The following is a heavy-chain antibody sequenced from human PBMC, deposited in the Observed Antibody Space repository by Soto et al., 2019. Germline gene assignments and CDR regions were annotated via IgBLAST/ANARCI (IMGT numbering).Heavy chain of an antibody. CDR1: GFTFSSYA. CDR3: AIDLVAKRGGGDWGTYYFDY. Sequence: EVQLLESGGGLVQPGGSLRLSCAASGFTFSSYAMSWVRQAPGKGLEWVSAISGSGGSTYYADSVKGRFTISRDNSKNTLYLQMNSLRAEDTAVYYCAIDLVAKRGGGDWGTYYFDYWGQGTLVTVSS. CDR2: ISGSGGST. V-gene: IGHV3-23*01. D-gene: IGHD2-21*02. J-gene: IGHJ4*02.